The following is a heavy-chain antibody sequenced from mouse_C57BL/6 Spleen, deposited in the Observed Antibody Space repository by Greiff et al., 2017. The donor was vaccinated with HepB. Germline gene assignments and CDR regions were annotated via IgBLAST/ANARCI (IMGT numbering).Heavy chain of an antibody. CDR2: IRNKANGYTT. Sequence: EVHLVESGGGLVQPGGSLSLSCAASGFTFTDYYMSWVRQPPGKALEWLGFIRNKANGYTTEYSASVKGRFTISRDNSQSILYLQMNALRAEDSATYYCASGSRYFDVWGTGTTVTVSS. D-gene: IGHD1-1*01. CDR3: ASGSRYFDV. CDR1: GFTFTDYY. J-gene: IGHJ1*03. V-gene: IGHV7-3*01.